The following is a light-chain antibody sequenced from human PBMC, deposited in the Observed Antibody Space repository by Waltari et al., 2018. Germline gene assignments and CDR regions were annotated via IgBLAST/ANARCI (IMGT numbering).Light chain of an antibody. CDR2: KDS. Sequence: HELPQPSPVSVSPGQTARNTCPGDVLAKQFARWFQQKPGQAPVLVIYKDSERPSGIPERFSGSSSGTTVTLNISGAQVEDEADYYCYSAAENNLVFGGGTKLTVL. J-gene: IGLJ2*01. V-gene: IGLV3-27*01. CDR1: VLAKQF. CDR3: YSAAENNLV.